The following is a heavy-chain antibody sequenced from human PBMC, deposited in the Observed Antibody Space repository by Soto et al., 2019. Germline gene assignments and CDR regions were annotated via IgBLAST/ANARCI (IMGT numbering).Heavy chain of an antibody. Sequence: SETLSLTCTVSGGSISSYYWSWIRQPAGKGLEWIGRIYTSGSTNYNPSLKSRVTVSVDTSKNQFSLKLSSVTAADTAVYYCARVRGEMATVAFDPWGQGTLVTVSS. CDR3: ARVRGEMATVAFDP. D-gene: IGHD4-4*01. J-gene: IGHJ5*02. CDR1: GGSISSYY. V-gene: IGHV4-4*07. CDR2: IYTSGST.